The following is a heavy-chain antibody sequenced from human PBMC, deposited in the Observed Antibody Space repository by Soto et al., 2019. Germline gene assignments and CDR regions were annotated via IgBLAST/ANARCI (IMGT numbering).Heavy chain of an antibody. V-gene: IGHV4-4*02. D-gene: IGHD3-22*01. CDR2: IYHSGST. CDR1: GGSISSSNW. CDR3: ASMIVVVHGGGYFDY. J-gene: IGHJ4*02. Sequence: PSETLSLTCAVSGGSISSSNWWSWVRQPPGKGLEWIGEIYHSGSTNYNPSLKSRVTISVDKSKNQFSLKLSSVTAADTAVYYCASMIVVVHGGGYFDYWGQGTLVTVSS.